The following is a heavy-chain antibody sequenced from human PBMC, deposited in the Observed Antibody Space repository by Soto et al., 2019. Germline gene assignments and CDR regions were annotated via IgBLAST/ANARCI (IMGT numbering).Heavy chain of an antibody. CDR3: ARFRYYDILTGYYFDY. V-gene: IGHV4-39*01. CDR2: IYYSGST. D-gene: IGHD3-9*01. J-gene: IGHJ4*02. Sequence: SETLSLTCTVSGGSISSSSCYWGWIRQPPGKGLEWIGSIYYSGSTYYNPSLKSRVTISVDTSKNQFSLKLSSVTAADTAVYYCARFRYYDILTGYYFDYWGQGTLVTVSS. CDR1: GGSISSSSCY.